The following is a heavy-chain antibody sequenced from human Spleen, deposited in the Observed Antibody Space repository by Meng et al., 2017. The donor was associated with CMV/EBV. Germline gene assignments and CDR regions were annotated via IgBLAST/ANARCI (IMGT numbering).Heavy chain of an antibody. Sequence: GESLKISCAASGFTFSSYGMHWVRQAPGKGLEWVAVIWYDGSNKYYADSVKGRFTISRDNAKNTLYLQVNSLRAEDTAVYYCARGDTAIFVNYYYYGVDVWGQGTTVTVSS. CDR1: GFTFSSYG. J-gene: IGHJ6*02. CDR2: IWYDGSNK. V-gene: IGHV3-33*01. D-gene: IGHD5-18*01. CDR3: ARGDTAIFVNYYYYGVDV.